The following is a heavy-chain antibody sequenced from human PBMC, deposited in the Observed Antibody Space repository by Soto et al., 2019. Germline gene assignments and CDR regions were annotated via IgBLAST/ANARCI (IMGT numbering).Heavy chain of an antibody. Sequence: ASVKVSCKASGYTFTSYYMHWVRQAPGQGLEWMGIINPSGGSTSYAQKFQGRVTMTRDTSTSTVYMELSSLRSEDTAVYYCARDKNDYYDSSGYYLGYFDYWGQGTLVTVSS. CDR3: ARDKNDYYDSSGYYLGYFDY. J-gene: IGHJ4*02. CDR1: GYTFTSYY. V-gene: IGHV1-46*01. D-gene: IGHD3-22*01. CDR2: INPSGGST.